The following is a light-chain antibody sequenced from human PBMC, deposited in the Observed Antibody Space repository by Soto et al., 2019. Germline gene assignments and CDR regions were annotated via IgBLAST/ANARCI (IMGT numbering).Light chain of an antibody. CDR3: QQYGSSPVT. CDR1: QSVSSSY. V-gene: IGKV3-20*01. J-gene: IGKJ4*01. CDR2: GAS. Sequence: EIVLTQSPGTLSLSPGERATLSCRASQSVSSSYLAWYQQKPGQAPRLLIYGASSRATGIPDRFSGSGSGTDFTLTISRLESEDFAVYYCQQYGSSPVTSGGGTKV.